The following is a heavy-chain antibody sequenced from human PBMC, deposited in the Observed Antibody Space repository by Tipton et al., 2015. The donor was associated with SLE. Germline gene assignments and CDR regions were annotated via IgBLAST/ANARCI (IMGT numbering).Heavy chain of an antibody. V-gene: IGHV1-18*04. D-gene: IGHD3-9*01. CDR3: ARDRLRYLTAADYFDY. J-gene: IGHJ4*02. Sequence: QLVQSGAEVKKPGASVKVSCKASGYTFTSYGISWVRQAPGQGLEWVGWISAYNGNTNYAQKLQGRVTMTTDTSTGTAYMELRSLRSDDTAVYYCARDRLRYLTAADYFDYWGQGTLVTVSS. CDR2: ISAYNGNT. CDR1: GYTFTSYG.